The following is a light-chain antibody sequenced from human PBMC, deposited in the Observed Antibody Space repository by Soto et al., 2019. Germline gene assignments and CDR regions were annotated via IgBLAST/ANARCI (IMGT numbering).Light chain of an antibody. V-gene: IGLV1-51*01. CDR2: DNN. J-gene: IGLJ2*01. CDR1: SSNIGNNY. Sequence: QSVLTQPPSVSAAPGQKVTISCSGSSSNIGNNYVSWYQQLPGTAPKLLIYDNNKRPSGIPDRFSGSKSGTSATLGITGLQTGDEADYYCGTWDSSLFYVVFGGGTKLTVL. CDR3: GTWDSSLFYVV.